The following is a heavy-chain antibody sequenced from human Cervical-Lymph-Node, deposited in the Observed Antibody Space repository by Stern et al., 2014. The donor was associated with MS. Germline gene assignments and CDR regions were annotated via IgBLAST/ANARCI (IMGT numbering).Heavy chain of an antibody. CDR1: GFTFSSYA. V-gene: IGHV3-23*04. CDR2: ISGSGGST. D-gene: IGHD3-3*01. Sequence: EVQLVESGGGLVQPGGSLRLSCAASGFTFSSYAMSWVRQAPGKGLEWVSAISGSGGSTYHADSVKGRFPISRDNSKNTLYLQMNSLRAEDTAVYYCAKDNPYTIFGVVKVGFQHWGQGTLVTVSS. J-gene: IGHJ1*01. CDR3: AKDNPYTIFGVVKVGFQH.